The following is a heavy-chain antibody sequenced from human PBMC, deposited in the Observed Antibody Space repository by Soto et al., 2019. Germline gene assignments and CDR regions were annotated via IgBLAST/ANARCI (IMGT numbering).Heavy chain of an antibody. J-gene: IGHJ4*02. CDR2: IDPSDSQT. CDR3: ARQIYDSDTGPNFQYYFDS. D-gene: IGHD3-22*01. V-gene: IGHV5-10-1*01. Sequence: ESLKISCKGSGYSFAGHWSTWVLQKTGKGLEWMGRIDPSDSQTYYSPSFRGHVTISVTKSITTVFLQWSSLRASDTAMYYCARQIYDSDTGPNFQYYFDSWGQGTPVTVSS. CDR1: GYSFAGHW.